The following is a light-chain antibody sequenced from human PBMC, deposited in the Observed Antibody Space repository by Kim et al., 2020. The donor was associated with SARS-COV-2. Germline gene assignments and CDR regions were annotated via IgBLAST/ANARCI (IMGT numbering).Light chain of an antibody. CDR3: QQRYNWPLT. V-gene: IGKV3-11*01. Sequence: LSPGEGATLSCRTSQSVGNSLAWYQQRPGQAPRLLIYDASIRAAGIPARFSGYGSGTDFILTISYLEPEDFAVYYCQQRYNWPLTFGGGTKVDIK. CDR1: QSVGNS. J-gene: IGKJ4*01. CDR2: DAS.